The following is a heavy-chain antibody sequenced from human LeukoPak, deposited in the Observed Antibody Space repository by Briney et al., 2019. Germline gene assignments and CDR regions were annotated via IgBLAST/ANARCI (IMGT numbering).Heavy chain of an antibody. V-gene: IGHV3-30*01. D-gene: IGHD3-3*01. CDR2: ISYDGSNK. J-gene: IGHJ4*02. Sequence: QPGRSLRLPCAASGFTFSSYAMHWVRQAPGKVLEWVAVISYDGSNKYYADSVKGRFTISRDNSKNTLYLQMNSLRAEDTAVYYCASEVLRFLEQGDYWGQGTLVTVSS. CDR3: ASEVLRFLEQGDY. CDR1: GFTFSSYA.